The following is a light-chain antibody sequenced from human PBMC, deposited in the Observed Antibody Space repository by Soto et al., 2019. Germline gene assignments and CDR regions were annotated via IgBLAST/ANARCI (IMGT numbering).Light chain of an antibody. Sequence: QTHTSLSASVGDRVAITYRASQSISRWLAWYQQKSGKAPKLLSDRSSTSESGVPSRFSGSGSGTEFTLTISSLQPGDFATYSCQQYNTYPWPFGQGTKWIS. J-gene: IGKJ1*01. CDR2: RSS. CDR1: QSISRW. V-gene: IGKV1-5*03. CDR3: QQYNTYPWP.